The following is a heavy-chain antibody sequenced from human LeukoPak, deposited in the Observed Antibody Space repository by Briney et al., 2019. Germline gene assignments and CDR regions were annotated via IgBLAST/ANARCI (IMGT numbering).Heavy chain of an antibody. D-gene: IGHD6-13*01. Sequence: GGSLRLSCAASRFRFSSYGMHWVRQAPGKGLEWVAVISYDGSNKYYADSVKGRFTISRDKSKNTLDLQMNSLRAEDTAVYYCAKDGSITAAGGFDPWGQGTLVTVSS. CDR1: RFRFSSYG. CDR3: AKDGSITAAGGFDP. V-gene: IGHV3-30*18. CDR2: ISYDGSNK. J-gene: IGHJ5*02.